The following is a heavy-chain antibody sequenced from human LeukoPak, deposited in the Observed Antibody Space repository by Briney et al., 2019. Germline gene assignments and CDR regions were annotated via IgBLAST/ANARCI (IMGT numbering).Heavy chain of an antibody. V-gene: IGHV3-23*01. CDR2: ISGSGGST. CDR3: AKGAATYCSSTSCFLDY. CDR1: GFSFSSYA. Sequence: GGSLRLSCAASGFSFSSYAMSWVRQAPGKGLEWVSAISGSGGSTYYADSVKGRFTISRDNSKNTLYLQMNSLRVEDTAVYYCAKGAATYCSSTSCFLDYWGQGTLVTVSS. D-gene: IGHD2-2*01. J-gene: IGHJ4*02.